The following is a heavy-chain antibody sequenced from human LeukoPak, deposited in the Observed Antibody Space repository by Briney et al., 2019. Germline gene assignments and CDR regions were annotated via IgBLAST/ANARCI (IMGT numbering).Heavy chain of an antibody. CDR1: GFTFSSYS. D-gene: IGHD1-26*01. V-gene: IGHV3-21*01. Sequence: GGSLRLSCGASGFTFSSYSMNWVRQAPGKGLQWVSSISTSSSYIYYADSVKGRFTISRDNAKNSLYLQMNSLRAEDTAVYYCARDSGWVKEFDYWGQGTLVTVSS. CDR2: ISTSSSYI. J-gene: IGHJ4*02. CDR3: ARDSGWVKEFDY.